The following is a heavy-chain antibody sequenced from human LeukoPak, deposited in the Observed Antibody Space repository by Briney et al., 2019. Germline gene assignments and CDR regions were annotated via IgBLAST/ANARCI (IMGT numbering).Heavy chain of an antibody. Sequence: GGSLRLSCAASGFTFGTYAMSWVRQAPGKGLEWVSAISGSGGNTYYADSVKGRFTISRDNSKNTLYLHVNSLRAEDKAVYYCAKDRRGCTSTSCYYRFDYWGQGALVTVSS. V-gene: IGHV3-23*01. D-gene: IGHD2-2*01. J-gene: IGHJ4*02. CDR1: GFTFGTYA. CDR3: AKDRRGCTSTSCYYRFDY. CDR2: ISGSGGNT.